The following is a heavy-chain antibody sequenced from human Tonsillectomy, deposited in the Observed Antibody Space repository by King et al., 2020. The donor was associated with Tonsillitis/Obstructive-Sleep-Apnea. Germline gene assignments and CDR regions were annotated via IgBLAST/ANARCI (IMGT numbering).Heavy chain of an antibody. CDR3: ARVSGNRYSYGNYFDY. J-gene: IGHJ4*02. CDR2: IIPLLSVV. D-gene: IGHD5-18*01. Sequence: QLVQSGAEVKKPGSSVKVSCKASGGTFSSYGIHWVRQAPGQGLEWMGGIIPLLSVVNYAQKFLGRVTITADRSTTTAYMELSSLRSEDTAMYYCARVSGNRYSYGNYFDYWGQGTLVTVSS. V-gene: IGHV1-69*10. CDR1: GGTFSSYG.